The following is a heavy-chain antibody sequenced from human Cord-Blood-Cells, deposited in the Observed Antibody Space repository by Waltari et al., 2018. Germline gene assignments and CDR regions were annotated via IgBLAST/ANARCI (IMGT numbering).Heavy chain of an antibody. V-gene: IGHV3-23*01. CDR1: GFTFSSYA. CDR3: AKAYYYESSGFFDY. CDR2: ISGSCGRT. Sequence: EVQLLESGGGLVQPGGSLRLSCAASGFTFSSYAMSWVRQAPGKGLEWVSAISGSCGRTYYADSVKGRFTISRYKSKNTLYLQMNSLRAEDTAVYYCAKAYYYESSGFFDYWGQGTLVTVSS. D-gene: IGHD3-22*01. J-gene: IGHJ4*02.